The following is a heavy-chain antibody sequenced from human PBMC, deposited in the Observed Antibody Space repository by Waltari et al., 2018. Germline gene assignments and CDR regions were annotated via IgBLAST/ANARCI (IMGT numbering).Heavy chain of an antibody. CDR1: GYTFTGYY. CDR3: ASSDSAGIVGATGGGY. V-gene: IGHV1-2*06. D-gene: IGHD1-26*01. CDR2: INPNSGGT. J-gene: IGHJ4*02. Sequence: QVQLVQSGAEVKKPGASVKVSCKASGYTFTGYYMHWVRPAPGQGLEWMGRINPNSGGTNDAQKFQGRVTMTRDTSISTAYMELSRLRSDDTAVYYCASSDSAGIVGATGGGYWGQGTLVTVSS.